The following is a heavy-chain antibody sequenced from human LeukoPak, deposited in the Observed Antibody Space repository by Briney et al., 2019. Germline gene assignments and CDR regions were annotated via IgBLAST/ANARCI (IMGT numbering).Heavy chain of an antibody. CDR1: GGSISSGAYS. J-gene: IGHJ4*02. Sequence: SETLSLTCAVSGGSISSGAYSWNWIRQLPGKGLEWIGYIFYRGATNYNPSLTSRVTISVDRSKNQFSLNLRSVTAADTAVYYCARESHYDSSGYNYFDNWGQGALVTVSS. CDR3: ARESHYDSSGYNYFDN. CDR2: IFYRGAT. D-gene: IGHD3-22*01. V-gene: IGHV4-30-2*01.